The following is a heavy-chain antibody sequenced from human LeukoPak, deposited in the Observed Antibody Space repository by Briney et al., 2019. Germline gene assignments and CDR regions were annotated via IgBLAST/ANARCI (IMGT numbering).Heavy chain of an antibody. CDR1: GYTVTNYY. D-gene: IGHD3-10*01. V-gene: IGHV1-2*02. CDR2: INPKSGGT. J-gene: IGHJ5*02. Sequence: ASVKVSCKASGYTVTNYYIHWVRQAPGQGLEWMGWINPKSGGTYYPPNFQGRLTMTRDTSITTAYMDLSGLRSDDTAVYYCARVLVVRGLINWFDPWGQGTLVTVSS. CDR3: ARVLVVRGLINWFDP.